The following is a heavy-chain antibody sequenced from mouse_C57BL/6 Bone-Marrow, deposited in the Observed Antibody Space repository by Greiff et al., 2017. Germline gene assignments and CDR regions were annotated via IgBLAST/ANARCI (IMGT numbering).Heavy chain of an antibody. D-gene: IGHD1-1*01. J-gene: IGHJ1*03. Sequence: EVKLVESGGGLVQPGGSMKLSCVASGFTFSNYWMNWVRQSPEKGLEWVAQIRLKSDNYATHYAESVKGRFTLSRDDSTSSAYLQMNNLTAEDTAIYYCTGGSNDVGYFDVWGTGTTVTVSS. V-gene: IGHV6-3*01. CDR3: TGGSNDVGYFDV. CDR1: GFTFSNYW. CDR2: IRLKSDNYAT.